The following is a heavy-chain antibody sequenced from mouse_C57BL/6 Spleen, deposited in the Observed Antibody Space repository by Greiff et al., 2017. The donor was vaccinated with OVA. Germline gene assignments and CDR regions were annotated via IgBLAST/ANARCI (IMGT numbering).Heavy chain of an antibody. V-gene: IGHV5-17*01. Sequence: EVKVVESGGGLVKPGGSLKLSCAASGFTFSDYGMHWVRQAPEKGLEWVAYISSGSSTIYYADTVKGRFTISRDNAKNTLFLQMTSLRSEDTAMYYCARGPIYYDYDEWFAYWGQGTLVTVSA. D-gene: IGHD2-4*01. J-gene: IGHJ3*01. CDR1: GFTFSDYG. CDR2: ISSGSSTI. CDR3: ARGPIYYDYDEWFAY.